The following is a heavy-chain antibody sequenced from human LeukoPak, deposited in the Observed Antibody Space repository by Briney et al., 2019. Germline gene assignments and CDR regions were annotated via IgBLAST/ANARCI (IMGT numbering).Heavy chain of an antibody. D-gene: IGHD3-3*01. CDR1: GNYW. CDR2: INSDGSWT. J-gene: IGHJ4*02. Sequence: GGSLRLSCAASGNYWMHWVRQAPGKGLVWVSRINSDGSWTGYADSVKGRFTISKDNAKNTVYLQMNSLRAEDTAVYYCAKGVLRFLNYFDYWGQGTLVTVSS. V-gene: IGHV3-74*01. CDR3: AKGVLRFLNYFDY.